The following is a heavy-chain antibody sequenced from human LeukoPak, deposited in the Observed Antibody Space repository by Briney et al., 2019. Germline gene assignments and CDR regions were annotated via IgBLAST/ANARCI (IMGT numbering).Heavy chain of an antibody. Sequence: PGRSLRPSCAASGFTFSRHAVDSVRQPPGKGQESISSISDNGGSTFYANSVKGRFTISRDNSNNMLYLQMGSLRVEDMAVYYCSRGLDRGYAYGPLEWGQGDLVTVSS. V-gene: IGHV3-64*01. CDR1: GFTFSRHA. D-gene: IGHD5-18*01. J-gene: IGHJ4*02. CDR2: ISDNGGST. CDR3: SRGLDRGYAYGPLE.